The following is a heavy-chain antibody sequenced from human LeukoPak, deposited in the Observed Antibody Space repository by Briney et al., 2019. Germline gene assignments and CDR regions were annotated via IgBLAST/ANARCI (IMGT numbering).Heavy chain of an antibody. J-gene: IGHJ6*02. CDR1: GFTFSSYS. CDR2: ISSSSSYI. V-gene: IGHV3-21*01. D-gene: IGHD1-26*01. Sequence: GGSLRLSCAASGFTFSSYSMNWVRQAPGKGLEWVSSISSSSSYIYYADSVKGRFTISRDNAKNSLNLQMNSLRAEDTAVYYCARDHRYSGSYGSVYYYYYGMDVWGQGTTVTVSS. CDR3: ARDHRYSGSYGSVYYYYYGMDV.